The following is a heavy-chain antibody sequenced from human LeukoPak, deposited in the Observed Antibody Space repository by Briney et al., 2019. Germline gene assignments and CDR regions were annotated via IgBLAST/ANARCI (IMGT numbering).Heavy chain of an antibody. CDR1: GGSISSYY. J-gene: IGHJ3*02. Sequence: SETLSLTCTVSGGSISSYYWSWIRQPPGKGLEGIGYIYYSGSTNYNPSLKSRVTISVDTSKNQFSLKLSSVTAADTAVYYCARAGDGYNSSPFDIWGQGTMVTVSS. CDR3: ARAGDGYNSSPFDI. D-gene: IGHD5-24*01. CDR2: IYYSGST. V-gene: IGHV4-59*01.